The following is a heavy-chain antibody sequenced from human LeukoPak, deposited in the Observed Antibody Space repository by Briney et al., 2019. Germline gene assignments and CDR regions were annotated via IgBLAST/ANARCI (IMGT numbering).Heavy chain of an antibody. CDR2: IYYSGST. D-gene: IGHD5-24*01. Sequence: SETLSLTCTVSGGSISSYYWSWLRQPPGKGLEWIGYIYYSGSTNYNPSLTSRVTISVDTSKNQFSLKLSSVTAADTAVYYCARGRDGYGYFDYWGQGTLVTVSS. CDR3: ARGRDGYGYFDY. V-gene: IGHV4-59*01. CDR1: GGSISSYY. J-gene: IGHJ4*02.